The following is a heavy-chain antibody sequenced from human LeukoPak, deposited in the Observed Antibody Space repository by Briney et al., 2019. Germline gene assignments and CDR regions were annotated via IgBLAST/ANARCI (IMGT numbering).Heavy chain of an antibody. Sequence: PGGSLRLSCAASGFTFSTYWMTWVRQAPGKGLEWVGNIKQDGSEKNYVDSVKGRFTISRDNAKNSLYLQMNSLRAEDTAVYYCARDRGNSGYDVHDYWGQGTLVTVSS. V-gene: IGHV3-7*03. CDR1: GFTFSTYW. CDR3: ARDRGNSGYDVHDY. CDR2: IKQDGSEK. J-gene: IGHJ4*02. D-gene: IGHD5-12*01.